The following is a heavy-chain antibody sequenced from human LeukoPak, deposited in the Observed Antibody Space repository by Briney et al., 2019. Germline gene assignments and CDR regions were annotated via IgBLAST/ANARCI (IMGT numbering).Heavy chain of an antibody. V-gene: IGHV4-39*02. J-gene: IGHJ4*02. CDR2: IYYSGST. Sequence: PSETLSLTCTVSGGSISSSSYYWGWIRQPPGKGLEWIGSIYYSGSTYYNPSLKSRVTISVDTSKNHFSLRLSSVTAADTAVYYCARLVYYGSGSYHYYFDYWGQGTLVTVSS. CDR1: GGSISSSSYY. CDR3: ARLVYYGSGSYHYYFDY. D-gene: IGHD3-10*01.